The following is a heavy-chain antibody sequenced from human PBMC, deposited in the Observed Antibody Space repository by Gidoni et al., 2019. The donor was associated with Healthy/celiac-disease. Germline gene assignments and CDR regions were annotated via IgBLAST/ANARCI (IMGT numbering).Heavy chain of an antibody. V-gene: IGHV3-23*01. J-gene: IGHJ5*02. D-gene: IGHD3-10*01. Sequence: EVQLLESGGGLVQPGGSLRLSCAASGFTFSSYAMSWVRQGPGKGLELVSAIGGSGGSTYYADSVKGRFTISRDNSKNTLYLQMNSLRAEDTAVYCCAKAEKGVPRPYNWFDPWGQGTLVTVSS. CDR1: GFTFSSYA. CDR3: AKAEKGVPRPYNWFDP. CDR2: IGGSGGST.